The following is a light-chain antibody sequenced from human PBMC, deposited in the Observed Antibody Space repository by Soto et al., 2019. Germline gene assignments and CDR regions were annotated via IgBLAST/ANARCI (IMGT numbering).Light chain of an antibody. CDR1: QNVYSY. Sequence: DIQMTQSPSSLSASAGDRVTITCRASQNVYSYLSWYQLKPGRVPRLLIYDESTLQSGVPSRFSGSGSGTDFTLNINSLQPEDFATYFCQQSYSPPFSFGQGTRL. V-gene: IGKV1-39*01. CDR3: QQSYSPPFS. CDR2: DES. J-gene: IGKJ2*01.